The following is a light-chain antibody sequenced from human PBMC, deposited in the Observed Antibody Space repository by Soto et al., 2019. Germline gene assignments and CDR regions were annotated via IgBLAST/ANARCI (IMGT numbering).Light chain of an antibody. CDR1: QDISNS. CDR3: QQYDNVPPT. J-gene: IGKJ4*01. V-gene: IGKV1-33*01. CDR2: DAS. Sequence: DIQMTQSPSSLSASVGDRVTITCQAGQDISNSLNWYQHKPGKAPKLLIYDASSLETGVPSRFGGSGSGTDFTFTISSLQPEDIATYYCQQYDNVPPTVGGGTTVDIX.